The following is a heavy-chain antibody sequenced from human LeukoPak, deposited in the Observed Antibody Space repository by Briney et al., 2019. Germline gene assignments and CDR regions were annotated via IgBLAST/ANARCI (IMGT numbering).Heavy chain of an antibody. D-gene: IGHD1-26*01. CDR3: ARFSATTDAFDI. J-gene: IGHJ3*02. Sequence: SETLSLTCTVSGGSISSYYWSWIRQPPGKGLEWIGYIYYSGSTNYNPSLKSRVTISVDTSKNQFSLKLSSVTAADTAVYYCARFSATTDAFDIWGQGTMVTVSS. V-gene: IGHV4-59*01. CDR1: GGSISSYY. CDR2: IYYSGST.